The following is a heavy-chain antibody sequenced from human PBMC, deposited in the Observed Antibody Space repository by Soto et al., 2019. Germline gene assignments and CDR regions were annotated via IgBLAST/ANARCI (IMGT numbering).Heavy chain of an antibody. J-gene: IGHJ4*02. CDR1: GGSISSGGYY. CDR3: ARGYSGYVGWIDY. Sequence: SETLSLTCTVSGGSISSGGYYWSWIRQHPGKGLEWIGYIYYSGTTYFNPSLKSRLTMSVDTSKNQFSLKLNSVTAADTAVYYCARGYSGYVGWIDYWGQGTLVTVSS. CDR2: IYYSGTT. D-gene: IGHD5-12*01. V-gene: IGHV4-31*03.